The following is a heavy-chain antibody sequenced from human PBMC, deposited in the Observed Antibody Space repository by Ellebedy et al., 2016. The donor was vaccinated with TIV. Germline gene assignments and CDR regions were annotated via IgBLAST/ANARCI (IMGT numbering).Heavy chain of an antibody. D-gene: IGHD4-17*01. CDR3: ARDRDGDPLDL. V-gene: IGHV1-69*04. CDR2: IIPLLGIT. J-gene: IGHJ5*02. Sequence: ASVKVSCKPSGGTFSKFAIGWVRQAPGQGLDWMGRIIPLLGITNYAQKFQGRVTSTADTSMSTVYMELNSLRSEDTAVYYCARDRDGDPLDLWGQGTLVTVSS. CDR1: GGTFSKFA.